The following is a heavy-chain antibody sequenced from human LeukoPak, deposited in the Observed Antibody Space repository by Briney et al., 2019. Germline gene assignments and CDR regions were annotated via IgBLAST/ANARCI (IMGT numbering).Heavy chain of an antibody. V-gene: IGHV4-39*01. Sequence: SETLSLTCTVSGGSISSYYWGWLRQPPGKTLEWIGSVFHSGSTYYNPSLKSRVTIYVDTSKSQFSLKLTSVTAADTALYYCARRYNWNLVALDFWGLGSMVIVSS. CDR3: ARRYNWNLVALDF. J-gene: IGHJ3*01. CDR2: VFHSGST. D-gene: IGHD1-1*01. CDR1: GGSISSYY.